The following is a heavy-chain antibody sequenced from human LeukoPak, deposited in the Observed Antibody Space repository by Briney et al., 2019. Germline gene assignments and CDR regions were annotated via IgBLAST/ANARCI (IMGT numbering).Heavy chain of an antibody. CDR2: INHSGST. J-gene: IGHJ5*02. CDR3: ARGPRSSLRFFGVRMNWFDP. CDR1: GGSFSGYY. Sequence: SETLSLTCAVYGGSFSGYYWGWIRQPPGKGLEWIGEINHSGSTNYNPSLKSRVTISVDTSKNQFSLKLSSVTAADTAVYYCARGPRSSLRFFGVRMNWFDPWGQGTLVTVSS. D-gene: IGHD3-3*01. V-gene: IGHV4-34*01.